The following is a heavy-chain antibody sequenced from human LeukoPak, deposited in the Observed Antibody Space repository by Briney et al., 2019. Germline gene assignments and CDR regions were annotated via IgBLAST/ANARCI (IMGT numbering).Heavy chain of an antibody. CDR3: AREGDAHAFDI. CDR2: IYTSGST. D-gene: IGHD2-21*02. J-gene: IGHJ3*02. CDR1: GGSISSGSYY. V-gene: IGHV4-61*02. Sequence: SQTLSLTCTVSGGSISSGSYYWSWIRQPAGKGLEWIGRIYTSGSTNYNPSLKSRVTISVDTSKNQFSLKLSSVTAADTAVYHCAREGDAHAFDIWGQGTMVTVSS.